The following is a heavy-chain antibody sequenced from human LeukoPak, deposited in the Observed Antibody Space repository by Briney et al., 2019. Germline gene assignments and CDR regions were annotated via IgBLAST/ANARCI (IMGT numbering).Heavy chain of an antibody. CDR3: ARGQGEAESLYSSTWSIDY. Sequence: ASVKVSCKSSGYTFTTSGIGWVRQAPGQGLEWMGWISVYNGNTNYAQKLQGSFTMTTDTSTSTAYMELRSLRSDDTAVYYCARGQGEAESLYSSTWSIDYWGQGTLVTVSS. D-gene: IGHD6-13*01. V-gene: IGHV1-18*01. J-gene: IGHJ4*01. CDR1: GYTFTTSG. CDR2: ISVYNGNT.